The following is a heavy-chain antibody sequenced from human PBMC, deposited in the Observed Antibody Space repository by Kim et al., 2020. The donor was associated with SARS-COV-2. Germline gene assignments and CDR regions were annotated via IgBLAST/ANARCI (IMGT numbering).Heavy chain of an antibody. D-gene: IGHD3-22*01. CDR1: GGSFSGYY. CDR3: ASTYYYDSSGYYSTQAGDC. J-gene: IGHJ4*02. CDR2: INHSGST. Sequence: SETLSLTCAVSGGSFSGYYWSWIRQPPGKGLEWIGEINHSGSTTYYPSLKSRFTISVDTSKNQFSLQLSSVPAAATAVYYCASTYYYDSSGYYSTQAGDCGVQGTLVTVSS. V-gene: IGHV4-34*01.